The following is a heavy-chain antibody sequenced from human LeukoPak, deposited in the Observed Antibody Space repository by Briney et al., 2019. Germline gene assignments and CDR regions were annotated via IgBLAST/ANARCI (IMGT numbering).Heavy chain of an antibody. CDR2: IYPRDSDT. J-gene: IGHJ3*02. CDR3: ARRRDGYNYAFDI. V-gene: IGHV5-51*01. CDR1: GYSFTSYW. Sequence: GESLKISCKGSGYSFTSYWIGWVRQMPGKGLEWMGIIYPRDSDTRYSPSFQGQVTISADKSITTAHLQWSSLKASDTAMYYCARRRDGYNYAFDIWGQGTMVTVSS. D-gene: IGHD5-24*01.